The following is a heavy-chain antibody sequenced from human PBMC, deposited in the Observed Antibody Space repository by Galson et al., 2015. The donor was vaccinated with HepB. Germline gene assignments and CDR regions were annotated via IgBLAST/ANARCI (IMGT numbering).Heavy chain of an antibody. CDR3: ARAVVVVPARAHFDY. J-gene: IGHJ4*02. V-gene: IGHV4-30-4*01. CDR2: IYYSGST. CDR1: GGSISSGDYY. Sequence: LSLTCTVSGGSISSGDYYWSWIRQPPGKGLEWIGYIYYSGSTYYNPSLKSRVTISVDTSKNQFSLKLSSVTAADTAVYYCARAVVVVPARAHFDYWGQGTLVTVSS. D-gene: IGHD2-2*01.